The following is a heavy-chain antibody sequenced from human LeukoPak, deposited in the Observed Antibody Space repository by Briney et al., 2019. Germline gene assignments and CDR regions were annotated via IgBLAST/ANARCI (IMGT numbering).Heavy chain of an antibody. CDR3: ARQLRYFDWLFKGHAFDI. J-gene: IGHJ3*02. CDR1: GGSISSSSYY. D-gene: IGHD3-9*01. Sequence: SETLSLTCTVSGGSISSSSYYWGWIRQPPGKGLEWIGSIYYSGSTYYNPSLKSRVTISVDTSKNQFSLKLSSVTAADTAVYYCARQLRYFDWLFKGHAFDIWGQGTMVTVSS. V-gene: IGHV4-39*01. CDR2: IYYSGST.